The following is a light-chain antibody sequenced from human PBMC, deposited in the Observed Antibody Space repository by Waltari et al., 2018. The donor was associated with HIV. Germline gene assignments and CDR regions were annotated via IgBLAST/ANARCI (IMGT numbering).Light chain of an antibody. CDR1: HSLLYASNNKNF. J-gene: IGKJ1*01. Sequence: DIVMTQSPDSLTVSLGERATITGKSRHSLLYASNNKNFLHWYQQKPGQPPKLLINWASNRESGVPDRFSGSGYETGFTLHISSMQDEDVAIYYCHKYYSIPRTFGQGTKLEI. CDR2: WAS. CDR3: HKYYSIPRT. V-gene: IGKV4-1*01.